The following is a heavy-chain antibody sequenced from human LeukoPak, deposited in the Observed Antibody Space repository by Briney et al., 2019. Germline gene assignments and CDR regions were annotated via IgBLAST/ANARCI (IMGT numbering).Heavy chain of an antibody. CDR3: ARQYQTTGWFDP. CDR1: GGSISSGDYY. Sequence: SQTLSLTCTVSGGSISSGDYYWSRIRQPPGKGLEWIGYIYYSGSTYYNPSLKGRVTISVDTSKNQFSLKLSSVTAADTAVYYCARQYQTTGWFDPWGQGTLVTVSS. D-gene: IGHD2-2*01. CDR2: IYYSGST. V-gene: IGHV4-30-4*01. J-gene: IGHJ5*02.